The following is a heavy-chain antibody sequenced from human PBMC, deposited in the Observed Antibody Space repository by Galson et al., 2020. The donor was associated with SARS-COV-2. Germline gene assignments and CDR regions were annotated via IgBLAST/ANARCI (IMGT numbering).Heavy chain of an antibody. V-gene: IGHV1-3*01. CDR2: INAGNGNT. D-gene: IGHD3-22*01. CDR1: GYTFTSYA. J-gene: IGHJ4*02. CDR3: ARPRREHYYDSSGYYY. Sequence: ASVKVSCKASGYTFTSYAMHWVRQAPGQRLEWMGWINAGNGNTKYSQKFQGRVTITRDTSASTAYMELSSLRSEDTAVYYCARPRREHYYDSSGYYYWGQGTLVTVSS.